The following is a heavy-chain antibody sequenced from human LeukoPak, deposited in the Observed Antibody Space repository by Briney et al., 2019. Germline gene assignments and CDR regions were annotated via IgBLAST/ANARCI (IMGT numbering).Heavy chain of an antibody. J-gene: IGHJ4*02. CDR1: GFTFSSYS. CDR2: ISSSSSYI. D-gene: IGHD6-19*01. Sequence: PGGSLRLSCAASGFTFSSYSMNWARQAPGKGLEWVSSISSSSSYIYYADSVKGRFTISRDNAKNSLYLQMNSLRAEDTAVYYCAREDIAVAGAPTFDYWGQGTLVTVSS. CDR3: AREDIAVAGAPTFDY. V-gene: IGHV3-21*01.